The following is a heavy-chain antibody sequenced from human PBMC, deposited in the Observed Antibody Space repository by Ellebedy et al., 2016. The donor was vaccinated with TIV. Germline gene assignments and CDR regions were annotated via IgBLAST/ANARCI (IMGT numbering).Heavy chain of an antibody. CDR1: GGTFSSYA. CDR3: ARDEGYGGNSFDY. CDR2: ISAYNGNT. V-gene: IGHV1-18*01. D-gene: IGHD4-23*01. J-gene: IGHJ4*02. Sequence: ASVKVSXXASGGTFSSYAISWVRQAPGQGLEWMGWISAYNGNTNYAQKLQGRVTMTTDTSTSTAYMELRSLRSDDTAVYYCARDEGYGGNSFDYWGQGTLVTVSS.